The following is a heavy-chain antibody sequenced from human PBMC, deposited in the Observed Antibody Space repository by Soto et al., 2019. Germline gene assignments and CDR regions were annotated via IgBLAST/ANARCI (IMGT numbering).Heavy chain of an antibody. CDR3: ARSVVVSAPDY. J-gene: IGHJ4*02. D-gene: IGHD2-8*02. V-gene: IGHV3-33*01. CDR1: GFTFSSYG. CDR2: IWYDGSNK. Sequence: QVQLVESGGGVVQPGRSLRLSCAASGFTFSSYGMHWVRQAPGKGLEWVAVIWYDGSNKYYADSVKGRFTISRDNSKNTLYLQMNSLRGEDTAVYYCARSVVVSAPDYWGQGTLVTVSS.